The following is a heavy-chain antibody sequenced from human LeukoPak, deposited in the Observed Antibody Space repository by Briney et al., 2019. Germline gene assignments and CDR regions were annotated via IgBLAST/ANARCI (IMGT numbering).Heavy chain of an antibody. V-gene: IGHV3-30*02. CDR3: AKGAWYFDL. J-gene: IGHJ2*01. CDR2: IWYGGSNK. CDR1: GFTFSSYG. Sequence: GGSLRLSCAASGFTFSSYGMHWVRQAPGKGLEWVAVIWYGGSNKYYADSVKGRFTISRDNSKNTLYLQMNSLRAEDTAVYYCAKGAWYFDLWGRGTLVTVSS.